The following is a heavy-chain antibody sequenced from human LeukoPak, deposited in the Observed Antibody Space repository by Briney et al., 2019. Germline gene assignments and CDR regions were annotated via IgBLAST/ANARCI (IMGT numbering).Heavy chain of an antibody. D-gene: IGHD6-13*01. CDR2: IKQDGSEK. CDR1: GFTFSSYW. V-gene: IGHV3-7*01. Sequence: GGSLRLSCAASGFTFSSYWMSWVRKAPGKGLEWVANIKQDGSEKYYVDSVKGRFTISRDNAKNSLYLQMNSLRAEDTAVYYCAREVGYSSSWYESGAFDIWGQGTMVTVSS. CDR3: AREVGYSSSWYESGAFDI. J-gene: IGHJ3*02.